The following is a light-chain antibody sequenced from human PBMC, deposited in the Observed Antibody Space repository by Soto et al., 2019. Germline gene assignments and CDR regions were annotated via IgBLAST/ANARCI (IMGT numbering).Light chain of an antibody. CDR1: QSVSSNF. CDR2: GAS. CDR3: QQYGSSPPWT. Sequence: EIVLTQSPGTLSLSPGERATLSCRASQSVSSNFLAWYQQKPGQAPRLLIYGASSRATGIPDRFSGSGSGTDFTLTISRLEPADMAVYYCQQYGSSPPWTFGQGTKVEIQ. J-gene: IGKJ1*01. V-gene: IGKV3-20*01.